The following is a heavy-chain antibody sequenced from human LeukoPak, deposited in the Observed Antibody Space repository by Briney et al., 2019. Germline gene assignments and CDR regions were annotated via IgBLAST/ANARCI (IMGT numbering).Heavy chain of an antibody. CDR2: IYSSGS. D-gene: IGHD6-6*01. V-gene: IGHV4-4*07. CDR1: GGSISSYY. Sequence: SETLTLTCSVSGGSISSYYLSWIRQPAGKGLEWIGRIYSSGSNYNPSLKSRVTMSIDTSTNQLSLKLSSVTAADTAVYYCARIIAASQDVFDIWGQGTMITVSS. J-gene: IGHJ3*02. CDR3: ARIIAASQDVFDI.